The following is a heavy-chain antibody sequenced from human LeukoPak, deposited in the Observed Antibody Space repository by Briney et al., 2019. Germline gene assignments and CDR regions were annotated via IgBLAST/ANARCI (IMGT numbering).Heavy chain of an antibody. CDR3: ARAAAKNYFDY. Sequence: GASVKVSCKASGYTFTGYYMHWVRQAPGQGLEWMGWINPNSGGTNHAQKFQGRVTMTRDTSISTAYMELSRLRSDNTAVYYCARAAAKNYFDYWGQGTLVTVSS. CDR1: GYTFTGYY. V-gene: IGHV1-2*02. D-gene: IGHD2-2*01. J-gene: IGHJ4*02. CDR2: INPNSGGT.